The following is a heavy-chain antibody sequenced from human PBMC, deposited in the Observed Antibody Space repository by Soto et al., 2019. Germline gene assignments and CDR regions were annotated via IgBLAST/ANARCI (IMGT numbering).Heavy chain of an antibody. CDR2: LNIAGTI. V-gene: IGHV4-4*07. D-gene: IGHD6-13*01. CDR3: ARDRGEYTSSWFWYFSH. J-gene: IGHJ2*01. CDR1: GASISSFN. Sequence: SETLSLTCSVSGASISSFNWNWVRQPAGKGPEWVGRLNIAGTINYNPSLKSRITMSMDTSKNQISLHLRSVTAADTAIYYCARDRGEYTSSWFWYFSHWGHGTLVTVTS.